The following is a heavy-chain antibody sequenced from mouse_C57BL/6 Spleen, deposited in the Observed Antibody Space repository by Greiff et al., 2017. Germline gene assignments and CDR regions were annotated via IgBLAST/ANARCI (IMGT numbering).Heavy chain of an antibody. J-gene: IGHJ4*01. CDR2: IDPSSGAT. CDR3: ARDYGKLCYAMDY. V-gene: IGHV1-72*01. Sequence: QVQLQQPGAELVKPGASVKLSCKASGYTFTSYWMHWVQQRPGRGLEWIGRIDPSSGATKYNEKFKSKATLTVDKPTSTAYMQLSSLTSEDSAVYYCARDYGKLCYAMDYWGQGTSVTVSS. CDR1: GYTFTSYW. D-gene: IGHD2-1*01.